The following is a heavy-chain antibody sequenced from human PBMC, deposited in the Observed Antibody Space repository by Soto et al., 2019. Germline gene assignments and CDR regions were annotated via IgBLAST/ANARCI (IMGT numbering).Heavy chain of an antibody. D-gene: IGHD3-10*01. J-gene: IGHJ4*02. CDR1: GGTFNTYA. CDR3: AREGQVHTPAFVY. V-gene: IGHV1-69*19. Sequence: QVQLVQSGAEMKKPGSSVKVSCQSSGGTFNTYAMNWVRQAPGQGPEWMGDISPMFGAANYAPKCQGRVTITANESTGTSYMQLSSLTSEDTALYFCAREGQVHTPAFVYWGQGTLVTVSS. CDR2: ISPMFGAA.